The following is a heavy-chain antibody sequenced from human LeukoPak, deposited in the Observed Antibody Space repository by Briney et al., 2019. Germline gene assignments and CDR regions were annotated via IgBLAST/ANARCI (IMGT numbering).Heavy chain of an antibody. CDR1: GESVVGYY. J-gene: IGHJ3*02. V-gene: IGHV4-4*07. Sequence: SETLSLTCAVSGESVVGYYWNWIRQPAGEELEWIGRVYTSGNTNYNPSLESRVTMSVDTSKNQFSLKLSSVTAADTAVYYCAREEGYAFDIWGQGTMVTVSS. CDR2: VYTSGNT. CDR3: AREEGYAFDI.